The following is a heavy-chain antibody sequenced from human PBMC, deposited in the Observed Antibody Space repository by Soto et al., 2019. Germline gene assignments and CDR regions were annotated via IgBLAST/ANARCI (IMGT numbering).Heavy chain of an antibody. CDR3: AKDLFSGGSYPNWFDP. Sequence: QVQLVESGGGVVQPGRSLRLSCAASGFSFSSYGMHWVRQAPGKGLEWVALISYDGSNKFYADSVKGRFTISRDNSKNTLYLQVNSRRAENTAVYYCAKDLFSGGSYPNWFDPWARAPWSPSPQ. J-gene: IGHJ5*02. V-gene: IGHV3-30*18. D-gene: IGHD1-26*01. CDR1: GFSFSSYG. CDR2: ISYDGSNK.